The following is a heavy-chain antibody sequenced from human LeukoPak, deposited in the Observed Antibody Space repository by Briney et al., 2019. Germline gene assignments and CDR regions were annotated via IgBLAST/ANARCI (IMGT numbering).Heavy chain of an antibody. CDR1: GYTLTELS. CDR3: ARDVHIVVPAAPDY. J-gene: IGHJ4*02. Sequence: ASVKVSCKVSGYTLTELSMHWVRQAPGKGLEWMGGFDPEDGETIYAQKFQGRVTMTEDTSTDTAYMELSSLRSEDTAVYYCARDVHIVVPAAPDYWGQGTLVTVSS. CDR2: FDPEDGET. D-gene: IGHD2-2*01. V-gene: IGHV1-24*01.